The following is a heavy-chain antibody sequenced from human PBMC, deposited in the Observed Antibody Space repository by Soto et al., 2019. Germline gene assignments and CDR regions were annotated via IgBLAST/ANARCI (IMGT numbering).Heavy chain of an antibody. Sequence: SVKVSCEASGSTFSSYAISWVRQAPGQVLEWMGGIIPIFGTANYAQKCQGRVTITADESTSTAYMELSSLRSEDTAVYYCARGFATMIAVAYQDAFDIWGQGTMVTVSS. J-gene: IGHJ3*02. CDR1: GSTFSSYA. CDR2: IIPIFGTA. CDR3: ARGFATMIAVAYQDAFDI. D-gene: IGHD3-22*01. V-gene: IGHV1-69*13.